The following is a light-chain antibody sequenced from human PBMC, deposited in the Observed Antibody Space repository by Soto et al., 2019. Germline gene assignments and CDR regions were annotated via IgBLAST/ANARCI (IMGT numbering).Light chain of an antibody. CDR1: SSDVGGYNY. J-gene: IGLJ3*02. Sequence: QSALTQPRSVSGSPGQSVTISCTGTSSDVGGYNYVSWYQQHPGKAPKLMIYDVSKRPSGVPDRFSGSKSGNTASLTISGLQAEDEADYYCCSYAGSYTWVFGGGTQPTV. CDR2: DVS. CDR3: CSYAGSYTWV. V-gene: IGLV2-11*01.